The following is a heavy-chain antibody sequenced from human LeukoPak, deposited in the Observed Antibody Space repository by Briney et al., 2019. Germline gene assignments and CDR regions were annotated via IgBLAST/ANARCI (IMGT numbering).Heavy chain of an antibody. Sequence: SQTLSLTCAISGDSVSSNCAAWNWIRQSPSRGLEWLGRTYYRSKWFHDYSFSVKSRIVINPDTSKNQFSLQLNSVTPEDTAVYYCARDLRVLVTGFDYWGQGTLVTVSS. CDR3: ARDLRVLVTGFDY. D-gene: IGHD2-21*02. CDR1: GDSVSSNCAA. V-gene: IGHV6-1*01. J-gene: IGHJ4*02. CDR2: TYYRSKWFH.